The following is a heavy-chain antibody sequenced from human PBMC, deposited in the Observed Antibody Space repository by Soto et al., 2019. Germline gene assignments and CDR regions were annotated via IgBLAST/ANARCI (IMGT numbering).Heavy chain of an antibody. CDR3: ARLGGLTECTGPWYKLEQ. CDR2: IFYTGTT. D-gene: IGHD1-1*01. J-gene: IGHJ4*02. Sequence: QLQLQESGPGVVKPSETLSLTCTVTGGSVFSSSSLWVWVRQSPGKGLEWLGQIFYTGTTYYNPSLGSRITMSVDSSNSLCSLRLSAVTAADTALYYCARLGGLTECTGPWYKLEQWGRGILVTVSS. CDR1: GGSVFSSSSL. V-gene: IGHV4-39*02.